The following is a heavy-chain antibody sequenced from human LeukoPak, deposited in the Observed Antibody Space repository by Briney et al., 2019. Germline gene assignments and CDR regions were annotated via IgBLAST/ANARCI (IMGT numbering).Heavy chain of an antibody. CDR3: ARVRSYYYDSSGSFSNWFDP. CDR2: INHSGST. D-gene: IGHD3-22*01. Sequence: SETLSLTCAVYGGSFSGYYWSWIRQPPGKGLEWIGEINHSGSTNYNPSLKSRVTISVDTSKNQFSLKLSSVTAADTAVYYCARVRSYYYDSSGSFSNWFDPWGQGTLVTVSS. CDR1: GGSFSGYY. J-gene: IGHJ5*02. V-gene: IGHV4-34*01.